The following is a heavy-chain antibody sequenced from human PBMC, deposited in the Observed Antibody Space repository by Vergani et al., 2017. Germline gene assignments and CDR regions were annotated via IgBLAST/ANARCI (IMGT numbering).Heavy chain of an antibody. CDR1: GGTFSSYA. Sequence: QVQLVQSGAEVKKPGASVKVSCKASGGTFSSYAISWVRQAPGRGLEWMGRIIPILGIANYAQKLQGRVTITADKSTSTAYMELCSLRSEDTAVYYCARTNYYDGSGYHYHFDFWGQGTLVTVST. V-gene: IGHV1-69*09. CDR2: IIPILGIA. CDR3: ARTNYYDGSGYHYHFDF. J-gene: IGHJ4*02. D-gene: IGHD3-22*01.